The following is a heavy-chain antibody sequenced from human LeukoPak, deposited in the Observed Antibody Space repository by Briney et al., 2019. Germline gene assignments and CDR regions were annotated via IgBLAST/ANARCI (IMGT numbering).Heavy chain of an antibody. CDR2: ISSSGSTI. V-gene: IGHV3-48*03. CDR1: GFTFSSYE. Sequence: GGSLRLSCAASGFTFSSYEMNWVRQAPGKGLEWVSYISSSGSTIYYADSVKGRFTISRDNAKNSLYLQMNSLRAEDTAVYYCARRAPSHDFDDWGQGTLVTVSS. CDR3: ARRAPSHDFDD. J-gene: IGHJ4*02.